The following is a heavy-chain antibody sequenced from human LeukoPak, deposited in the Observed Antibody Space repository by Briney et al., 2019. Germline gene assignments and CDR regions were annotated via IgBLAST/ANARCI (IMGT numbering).Heavy chain of an antibody. CDR2: ISSSGSTI. V-gene: IGHV3-48*03. CDR1: GFTFSSYE. Sequence: GGSLRLSCAASGFTFSSYEMNWVRQAPGKGLEWVSYISSSGSTIYYADSVKGRFTISRDNAKNSLYLQMNSLRAEDTAVYYCARRAPSHDFDDWGQGTLVTVSS. CDR3: ARRAPSHDFDD. J-gene: IGHJ4*02.